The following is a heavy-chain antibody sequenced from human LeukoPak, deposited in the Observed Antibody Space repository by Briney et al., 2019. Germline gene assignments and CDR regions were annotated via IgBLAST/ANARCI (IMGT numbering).Heavy chain of an antibody. V-gene: IGHV3-20*04. J-gene: IGHJ4*02. CDR3: ARENGCGGDCYYFDY. CDR1: GFTFGAFG. D-gene: IGHD2-21*01. Sequence: GGSLRLSCAASGFTFGAFGMSWVRQAPGKGLEWVSGINWNGGTTAYADSVKGRFTISRDNAKNSLYLQMNSLRAEDTALYYCARENGCGGDCYYFDYWGQGTPVTVSS. CDR2: INWNGGTT.